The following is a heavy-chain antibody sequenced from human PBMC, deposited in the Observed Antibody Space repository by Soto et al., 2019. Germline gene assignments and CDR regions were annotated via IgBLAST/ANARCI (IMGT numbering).Heavy chain of an antibody. CDR3: ANGVLRFLPVSYYFDY. CDR2: IYYSGST. J-gene: IGHJ4*02. Sequence: QLQLQESGPGLVKPSETLSLTCTVSGGSISSSSYYWGWIRQPPGKGLEWIGSIYYSGSTYYNPSLKSRVTISVDTSKNQFSLKLSSVTAADTAVYYCANGVLRFLPVSYYFDYWGQGTLVTVSS. V-gene: IGHV4-39*01. D-gene: IGHD3-3*01. CDR1: GGSISSSSYY.